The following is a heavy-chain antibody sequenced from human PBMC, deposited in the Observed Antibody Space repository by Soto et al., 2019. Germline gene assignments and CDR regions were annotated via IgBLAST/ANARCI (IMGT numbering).Heavy chain of an antibody. CDR2: ISAYNSNT. CDR1: GYTFTRYG. V-gene: IGHV1-18*01. CDR3: AREGFCSSGSCALYSHDYFGMDV. J-gene: IGHJ6*02. D-gene: IGHD2-15*01. Sequence: QVQLVQAGAEVKKPGASVKVSCKASGYTFTRYGISWVRQAPGQGLEWMGWISAYNSNTKYAQKFQGRVTMTTDTSTSTAYMELRSLTSDDTALYSCAREGFCSSGSCALYSHDYFGMDVWGQGTTVTVSS.